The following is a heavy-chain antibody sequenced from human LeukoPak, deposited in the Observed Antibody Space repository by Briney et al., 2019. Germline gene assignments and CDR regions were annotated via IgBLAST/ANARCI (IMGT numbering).Heavy chain of an antibody. D-gene: IGHD1-14*01. J-gene: IGHJ4*02. CDR2: INHSGST. CDR3: ARLITGYFDY. V-gene: IGHV4-34*01. CDR1: GGSFSGYY. Sequence: PSETLSLTCAVYGGSFSGYYWSWIRQPPGKGLEWIGEINHSGSTNYNPSLKSRVTISVDTSKNQFSLKLSSVTAADTAVYYCARLITGYFDYWGQGTLVTVSS.